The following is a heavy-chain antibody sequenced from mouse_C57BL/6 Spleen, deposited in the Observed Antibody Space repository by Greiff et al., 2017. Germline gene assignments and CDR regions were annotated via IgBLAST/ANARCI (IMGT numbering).Heavy chain of an antibody. CDR2: IYPYNGVS. CDR3: AREGKTGSGYVCDY. CDR1: GYSFTGYY. D-gene: IGHD3-2*02. J-gene: IGHJ2*01. V-gene: IGHV1-31*01. Sequence: VQLKESGPELVKPGASVKISCKASGYSFTGYYMHWVKQSHGNILDWIGYIYPYNGVSSYNQKFKGKATLTVDKSSSTAYMELRSLTSEDSAVYYCAREGKTGSGYVCDYWGQGTTLTVSS.